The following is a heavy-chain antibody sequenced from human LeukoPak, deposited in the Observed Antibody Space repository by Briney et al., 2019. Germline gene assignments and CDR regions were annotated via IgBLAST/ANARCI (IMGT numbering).Heavy chain of an antibody. J-gene: IGHJ4*02. D-gene: IGHD3-22*01. Sequence: SETLSLTCTVSGGSISSSSYYWGRIRQPPGKGLEWIGSIYYSGSTYYNPSLKSRVTISVDTSKNQFSLKLSSVTAADTAVYYCARQTYYYDSSGPDYWGQGTLVTVSS. V-gene: IGHV4-39*01. CDR1: GGSISSSSYY. CDR3: ARQTYYYDSSGPDY. CDR2: IYYSGST.